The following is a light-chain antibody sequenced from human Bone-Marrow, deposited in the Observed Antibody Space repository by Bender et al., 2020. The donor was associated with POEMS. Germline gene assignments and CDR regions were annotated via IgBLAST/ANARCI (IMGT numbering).Light chain of an antibody. CDR1: SGHSSYA. Sequence: QLVLTQSPSASASLGASVKLTCTLSSGHSSYAIAWHQQQPEKGLRYVMKVSSDGSHTKGDGIPDRFSGSSSGAQRYLTISSLQSEDEGDYYCQTWGSGLSWVFGGGTKAAVL. CDR2: VSSDGSH. J-gene: IGLJ3*02. CDR3: QTWGSGLSWV. V-gene: IGLV4-69*01.